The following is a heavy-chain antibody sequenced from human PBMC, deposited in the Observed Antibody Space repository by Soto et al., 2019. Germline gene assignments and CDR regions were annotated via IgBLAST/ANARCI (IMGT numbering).Heavy chain of an antibody. CDR2: INHSGST. V-gene: IGHV4-34*01. CDR3: ARVGSTSYYYYYMDV. D-gene: IGHD2-2*01. J-gene: IGHJ6*03. Sequence: SETLSLTCAVYGGSFSGYYWSWIRQPPGKGLEWIGEINHSGSTNYNPSLKSRVTISVDTSKNQFSLKLSSVTAADTAVYYCARVGSTSYYYYYMDVWGKGTTVTAP. CDR1: GGSFSGYY.